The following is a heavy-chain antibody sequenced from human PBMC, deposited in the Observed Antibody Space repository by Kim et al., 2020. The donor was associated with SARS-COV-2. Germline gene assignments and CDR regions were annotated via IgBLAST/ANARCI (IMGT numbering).Heavy chain of an antibody. D-gene: IGHD3-10*01. J-gene: IGHJ3*02. CDR1: GFTFSSYG. Sequence: GGSLRLSCAASGFTFSSYGMHWVRQAPGKGLEWVAVIWYDGSNKYYADSVKGRFTISRDNSKNTLYLQMNSLRAEDTAVYYCARDLRGYYGSGSFDAFDIWGQGTMVTVSS. CDR3: ARDLRGYYGSGSFDAFDI. CDR2: IWYDGSNK. V-gene: IGHV3-33*01.